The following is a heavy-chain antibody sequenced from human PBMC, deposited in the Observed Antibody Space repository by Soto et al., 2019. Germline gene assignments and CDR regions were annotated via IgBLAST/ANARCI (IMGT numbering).Heavy chain of an antibody. CDR3: ASTYCGGDCPEGGMDV. V-gene: IGHV5-10-1*01. D-gene: IGHD2-21*02. CDR2: IDPSDSYT. CDR1: GYSFTSYW. J-gene: IGHJ6*02. Sequence: PGESLKISCKGSGYSFTSYWISWVRQMPGKGLEWMGRIDPSDSYTNYSPSFQGHVTISADKSISTAYLQWSSLKASDTAMYYCASTYCGGDCPEGGMDVWGQGTTVTSP.